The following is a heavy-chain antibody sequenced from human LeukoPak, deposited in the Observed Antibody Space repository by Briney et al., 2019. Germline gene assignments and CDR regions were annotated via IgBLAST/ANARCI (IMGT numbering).Heavy chain of an antibody. Sequence: ASVTVSCKASGYTFTSYAMHWVRQAPGQRLEWMGWINAGNGNTKYSQKFQGRVTITRDTSASTAYMGLSSLRSEDTAVYYCARDSGGWYPTGQNWFDPWGQGTLVTVSS. CDR2: INAGNGNT. CDR1: GYTFTSYA. D-gene: IGHD6-19*01. J-gene: IGHJ5*02. CDR3: ARDSGGWYPTGQNWFDP. V-gene: IGHV1-3*01.